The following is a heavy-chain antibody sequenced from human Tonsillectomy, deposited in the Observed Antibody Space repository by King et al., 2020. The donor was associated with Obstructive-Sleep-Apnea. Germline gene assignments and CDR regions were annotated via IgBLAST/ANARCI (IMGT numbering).Heavy chain of an antibody. CDR1: GFTFSSYA. V-gene: IGHV3-23*04. J-gene: IGHJ4*02. CDR3: AKDWSEEVAGPFDY. Sequence: VQLVESGGDLVQPGGSLRLSCATSGFTFSSYAMYWVRQAPGKGLEWVSVISGSGTKTYYADSVKGRFTISRDKSKNTLYLQMNSLRAEDTAVYYCAKDWSEEVAGPFDYWGQGTLVTVSS. D-gene: IGHD6-19*01. CDR2: ISGSGTKT.